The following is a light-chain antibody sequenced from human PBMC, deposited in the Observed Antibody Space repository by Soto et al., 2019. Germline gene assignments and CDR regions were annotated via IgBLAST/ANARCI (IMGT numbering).Light chain of an antibody. CDR2: RNN. CDR3: AAWDDSLTGWV. J-gene: IGLJ3*02. V-gene: IGLV1-47*01. Sequence: QSVLTQPPSASGTPGQRVTISCSGSRSNIGTNYVYWYQHLPGTAPKLLIYRNNEWPSGVPERFSGAKSGTSASLAISGLRSEDEGDYYCAAWDDSLTGWVLGGGTKVTVL. CDR1: RSNIGTNY.